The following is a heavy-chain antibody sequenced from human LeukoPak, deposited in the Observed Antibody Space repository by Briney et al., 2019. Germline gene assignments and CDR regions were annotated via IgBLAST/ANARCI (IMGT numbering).Heavy chain of an antibody. Sequence: QPGGSLRLSCAASGFTFSTYAMNWVRQAPGKGLEWVSIITGSGGATYYPDSVKGRFTISRDNSKNTLYLQMNSVRADDTAAYYCAKGTLGSCSGRTCYPLDYWGLGTLVTVSS. J-gene: IGHJ4*02. D-gene: IGHD2-15*01. CDR2: ITGSGGAT. CDR1: GFTFSTYA. V-gene: IGHV3-23*01. CDR3: AKGTLGSCSGRTCYPLDY.